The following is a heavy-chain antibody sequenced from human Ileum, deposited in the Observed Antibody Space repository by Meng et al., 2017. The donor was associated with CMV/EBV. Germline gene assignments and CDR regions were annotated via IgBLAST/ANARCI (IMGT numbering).Heavy chain of an antibody. V-gene: IGHV3-23*01. CDR3: ASLGFRRIDY. Sequence: GESLKISCEVSGFSFRGYAMSWVRQAPGKGLEWVSTISGSGGSTYHAGSVKGRFTISRDNAKNSLYVQMNSLRADDTAVYYCASLGFRRIDYWGQGTLVTVSS. CDR1: GFSFRGYA. CDR2: ISGSGGST. J-gene: IGHJ4*02.